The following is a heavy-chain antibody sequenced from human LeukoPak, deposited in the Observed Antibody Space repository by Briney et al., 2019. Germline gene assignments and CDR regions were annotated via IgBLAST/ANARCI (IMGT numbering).Heavy chain of an antibody. D-gene: IGHD3-10*01. CDR3: AREQRGEVYFDY. V-gene: IGHV3-30*04. J-gene: IGHJ4*02. CDR2: MSYDGSHE. CDR1: GFTFSSHA. Sequence: GGSLRLSCAASGFTFSSHAVHWVRQAPGKGLEWVAVMSYDGSHEYYADSVKGRFIISRDNSKKTLFLQMHSLRPEDTAVYYCAREQRGEVYFDYWGQGTLVTVSS.